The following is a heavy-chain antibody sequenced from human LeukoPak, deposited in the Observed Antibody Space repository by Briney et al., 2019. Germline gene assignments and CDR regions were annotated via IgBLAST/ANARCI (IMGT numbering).Heavy chain of an antibody. CDR1: GFTFSSYS. V-gene: IGHV3-48*04. Sequence: GGSLRLSCAASGFTFSSYSMNWVRQAPGKGLEWVSYISSSSSTIYYADSVKGRFTISRDNAKNSLYLQMNSLRAEDTAVYYCARGGVPFATYYYDSSGYPLTDWGQGTLVTVSS. CDR2: ISSSSSTI. D-gene: IGHD3-22*01. CDR3: ARGGVPFATYYYDSSGYPLTD. J-gene: IGHJ4*02.